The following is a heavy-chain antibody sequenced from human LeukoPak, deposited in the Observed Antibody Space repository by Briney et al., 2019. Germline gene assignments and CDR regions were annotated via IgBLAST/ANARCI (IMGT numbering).Heavy chain of an antibody. CDR3: TRHRVGRDDYGDYTVSYYFDY. D-gene: IGHD4-17*01. V-gene: IGHV3-7*01. CDR2: IRQDGSDK. Sequence: PGGSLTLSCAISGFTSTTAWMTWVRQAPGKGLEWVADIRQDGSDKYYVDSVKGRFIISRDNAKKSVSLHMNNLRVEDTAVYYCTRHRVGRDDYGDYTVSYYFDYWGQGTLVTVSS. J-gene: IGHJ4*02. CDR1: GFTSTTAW.